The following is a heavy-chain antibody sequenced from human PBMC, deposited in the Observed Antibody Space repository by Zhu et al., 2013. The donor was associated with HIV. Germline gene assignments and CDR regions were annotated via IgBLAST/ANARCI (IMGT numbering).Heavy chain of an antibody. J-gene: IGHJ6*02. D-gene: IGHD3-16*01. Sequence: QVQLVQSGAEVKKPGSSVKVSCKASGGTFSSYAISWVRQAPGQGLEWMGGIIPIFGTANYAQKFQGRVTITADESTSTAYMELSSLRSEDTAVYYCARLTDYDYVWGSSDLYGMDVWGQGTTVTVSS. CDR3: ARLTDYDYVWGSSDLYGMDV. CDR2: IIPIFGTA. V-gene: IGHV1-69*01. CDR1: GGTFSSYA.